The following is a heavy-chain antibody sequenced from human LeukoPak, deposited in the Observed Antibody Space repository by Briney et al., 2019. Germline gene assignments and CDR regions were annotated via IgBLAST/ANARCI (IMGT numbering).Heavy chain of an antibody. V-gene: IGHV4-34*01. D-gene: IGHD2-2*01. Sequence: PSETLSLTCAVYGGSFSGYYWSWLRQPPGKGLEWIGEINHSGSTNYNPSLKSRVTISVDTSKNQFSLKLSSVTAADTAVYYFARVRGMGPAAPPPYYYYYYMDVWGKGTTVTVSS. CDR3: ARVRGMGPAAPPPYYYYYYMDV. J-gene: IGHJ6*03. CDR1: GGSFSGYY. CDR2: INHSGST.